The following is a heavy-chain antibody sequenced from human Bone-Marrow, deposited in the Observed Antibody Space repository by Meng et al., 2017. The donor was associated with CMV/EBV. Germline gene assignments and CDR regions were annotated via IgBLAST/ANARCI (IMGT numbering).Heavy chain of an antibody. Sequence: GGSLRLSCAASGFTFSSYWLHWVRRAPGKGLVWVSRINSDGYSTDYADSVEDRFTISRDNAKNTLYLQMNSLRAEDTAVYYCARDQLLYFDHWGQGTLVTVSS. CDR3: ARDQLLYFDH. J-gene: IGHJ4*02. D-gene: IGHD2-2*01. CDR1: GFTFSSYW. V-gene: IGHV3-74*01. CDR2: INSDGYST.